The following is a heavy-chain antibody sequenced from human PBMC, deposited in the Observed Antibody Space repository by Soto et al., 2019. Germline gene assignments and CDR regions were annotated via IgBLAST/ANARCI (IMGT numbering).Heavy chain of an antibody. D-gene: IGHD2-2*01. CDR2: ISYDGSNK. CDR1: GFTFSSYG. Sequence: GGSLRLSCAASGFTFSSYGMHWVRQAPGRGLEWVAVISYDGSNKYYADSVKGRFTISRDNSKNTLYLQMNSLRAEDTAVYYCAKDALGQYQLPKGYYYYGMDVWGQGTTVTV. J-gene: IGHJ6*02. V-gene: IGHV3-30*18. CDR3: AKDALGQYQLPKGYYYYGMDV.